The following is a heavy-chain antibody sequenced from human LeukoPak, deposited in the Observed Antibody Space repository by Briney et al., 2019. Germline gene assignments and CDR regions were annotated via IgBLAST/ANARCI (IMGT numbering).Heavy chain of an antibody. CDR1: GFTFSSYG. CDR2: ISYDGSNK. Sequence: GGSLRLSCAASGFTFSSYGMHWVRQAPGKGLEWVAVISYDGSNKYYAYSVKGRFTISRDNSKNTLYLQMNSLRAEDTAVYYCAKAGRAGFWSGDIDYWGQGTLVTVSS. V-gene: IGHV3-30*18. CDR3: AKAGRAGFWSGDIDY. D-gene: IGHD3-3*01. J-gene: IGHJ4*02.